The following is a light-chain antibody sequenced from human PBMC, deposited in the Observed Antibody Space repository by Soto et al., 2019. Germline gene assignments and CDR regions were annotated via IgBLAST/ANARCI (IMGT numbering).Light chain of an antibody. CDR2: DVS. J-gene: IGKJ1*01. V-gene: IGKV3-11*01. Sequence: IVLTQSPATLSLSPGERVTLSCRASQSVSNSLAWYQQKPGQPPRLLIYDVSNRATGIPARFSGSGSGTDFTLTISDVQPEDFALYYCHQRQSWPRTFGQGTKVDIK. CDR1: QSVSNS. CDR3: HQRQSWPRT.